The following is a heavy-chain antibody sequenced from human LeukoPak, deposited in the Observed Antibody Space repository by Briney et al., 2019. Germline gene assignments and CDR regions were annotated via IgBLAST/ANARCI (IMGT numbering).Heavy chain of an antibody. CDR2: ISYDGSNK. Sequence: PGGSLRLSCAASGFTFSSYAMHWVRQAPGKGLEWVAVISYDGSNKYYADSVKGRFTISRDNSKNSLYLRMNNLRAEDTAVYYCARGEYYFDYWGQGTLVTVSS. V-gene: IGHV3-30-3*01. CDR1: GFTFSSYA. J-gene: IGHJ4*02. CDR3: ARGEYYFDY.